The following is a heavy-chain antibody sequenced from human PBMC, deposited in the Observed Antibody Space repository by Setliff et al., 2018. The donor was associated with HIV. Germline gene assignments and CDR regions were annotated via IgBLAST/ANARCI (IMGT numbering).Heavy chain of an antibody. Sequence: PSETLSLTCTVSGTSINSHYWSWIRQTPGKGLQWIGLIYYTGIPTYNPSLEGRITMSVDRSKNQFSLRLTSVTAADMAMYYCARVSRLHPFDPWGQGTLVTVSS. CDR2: IYYTGIP. CDR1: GTSINSHY. D-gene: IGHD2-15*01. J-gene: IGHJ5*02. CDR3: ARVSRLHPFDP. V-gene: IGHV4-59*11.